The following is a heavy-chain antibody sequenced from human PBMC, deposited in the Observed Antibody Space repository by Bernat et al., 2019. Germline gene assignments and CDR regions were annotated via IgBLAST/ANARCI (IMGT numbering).Heavy chain of an antibody. CDR1: GYTFTDYY. CDR3: ATLGYCSSTSCYESFDY. CDR2: VDPEDGET. D-gene: IGHD2-2*01. Sequence: EVQLVQSGAEVKKPGATVKISCKVSGYTFTDYYMHWLQQAPGKVLEWMGLVDPEDGETIYTEKFQGRVTITADTSTDTAYMELSSLRSEDTAVYYCATLGYCSSTSCYESFDYWGQGTLVTVSS. J-gene: IGHJ4*02. V-gene: IGHV1-69-2*01.